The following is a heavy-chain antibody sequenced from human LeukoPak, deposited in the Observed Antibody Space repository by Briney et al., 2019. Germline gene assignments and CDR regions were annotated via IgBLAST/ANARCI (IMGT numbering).Heavy chain of an antibody. CDR1: GGSISSYY. J-gene: IGHJ4*02. D-gene: IGHD5-18*01. Sequence: KPSETLSLTCTVSGGSISSYYWSWIRQPAGKGLEWIGRICTSGSTNYNPSLKSRVTMSVDTSKNQFSLKLTSVTAADTAVYYCARGGYSYGPDIYFVYWGQGTLVTVSS. CDR3: ARGGYSYGPDIYFVY. V-gene: IGHV4-4*07. CDR2: ICTSGST.